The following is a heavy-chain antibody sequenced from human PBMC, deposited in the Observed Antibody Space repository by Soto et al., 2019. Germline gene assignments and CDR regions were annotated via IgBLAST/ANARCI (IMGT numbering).Heavy chain of an antibody. J-gene: IGHJ6*02. Sequence: QVQLQESGPGLVKPSGTLSLTCAVSGGSISSSNWWSWVRQPPGKGLEWIGEIYHSGSTNYNPSLKSRVTISVDKSKNQFSLKLRSVTAADTAVYYCASRYCISTSCYVGYYGMDVWGQGTTVTVSS. D-gene: IGHD2-2*01. CDR2: IYHSGST. CDR1: GGSISSSNW. V-gene: IGHV4-4*02. CDR3: ASRYCISTSCYVGYYGMDV.